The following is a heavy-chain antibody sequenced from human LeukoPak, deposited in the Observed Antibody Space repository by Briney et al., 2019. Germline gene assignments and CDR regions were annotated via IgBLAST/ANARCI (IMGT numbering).Heavy chain of an antibody. CDR1: GGSISSGGYY. V-gene: IGHV4-31*03. Sequence: SQTLSLTCTVSGGSISSGGYYWSWIRQHPGKGLEWIGYIYYSGSTYYNPSLKSRVTISVDTSKNQFSLKLSSVTAADTAVYYCARGSSLLSRTLLDSWGQGTLVTVSS. CDR2: IYYSGST. CDR3: ARGSSLLSRTLLDS. J-gene: IGHJ4*02. D-gene: IGHD1-26*01.